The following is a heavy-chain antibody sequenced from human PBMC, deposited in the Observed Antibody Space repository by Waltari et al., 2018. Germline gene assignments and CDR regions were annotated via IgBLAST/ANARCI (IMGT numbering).Heavy chain of an antibody. Sequence: EVQLVESGGGLVQPGGSLRLSCAASGFPFSSYWMSWVRQTAGRGLEWVGNINGDGSGTFYADSLKGRFIISRDNAKDSLFLQMNSLRVDDTGVYYCARDLRSGKDWGQGTLVTVSS. D-gene: IGHD3-10*01. CDR2: INGDGSGT. V-gene: IGHV3-7*01. CDR3: ARDLRSGKD. J-gene: IGHJ4*02. CDR1: GFPFSSYW.